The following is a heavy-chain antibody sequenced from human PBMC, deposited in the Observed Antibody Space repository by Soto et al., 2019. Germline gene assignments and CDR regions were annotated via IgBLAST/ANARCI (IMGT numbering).Heavy chain of an antibody. Sequence: PSETLSLTCVVYGGSFRKYYWIWVRQPPGKGLEWIGEVNHSGSSYYNPSLKSRVTISLDTSKNQFSLTLSSVTAADTAIYFCARASSGGNWDFDLWGQGILVTVSS. CDR1: GGSFRKYY. V-gene: IGHV4-34*01. J-gene: IGHJ4*02. D-gene: IGHD2-15*01. CDR2: VNHSGSS. CDR3: ARASSGGNWDFDL.